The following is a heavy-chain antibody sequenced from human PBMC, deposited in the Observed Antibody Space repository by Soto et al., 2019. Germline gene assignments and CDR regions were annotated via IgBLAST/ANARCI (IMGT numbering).Heavy chain of an antibody. V-gene: IGHV3-21*02. CDR3: ARDLGVALATLTLDS. D-gene: IGHD2-15*01. J-gene: IGHJ4*02. Sequence: EVQLVESGGGLVKPGGSLRLSCAASGFTFSTYSMNWIRQAPGKGLEWVADITTSSSFRFYADSLKGRFTVSRDDAKNSLYLPMNSLRVEDTGVYYCARDLGVALATLTLDSWGQGTLVTVSS. CDR2: ITTSSSFR. CDR1: GFTFSTYS.